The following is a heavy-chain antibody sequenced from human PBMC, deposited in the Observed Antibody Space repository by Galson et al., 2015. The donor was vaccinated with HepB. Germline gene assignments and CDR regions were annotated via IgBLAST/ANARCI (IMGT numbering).Heavy chain of an antibody. CDR2: ISSSSSYI. CDR3: ARDVRGDFWSGSDY. J-gene: IGHJ4*02. V-gene: IGHV3-21*01. D-gene: IGHD3-3*01. Sequence: SLRLSCAASGFTFSSYSMNWVRQAPGKGLEWVSSISSSSSYIYYADSVKGRFTISRDNAKNSLYLQMNSLSAEDTAVYYCARDVRGDFWSGSDYWGQGTLVTVSS. CDR1: GFTFSSYS.